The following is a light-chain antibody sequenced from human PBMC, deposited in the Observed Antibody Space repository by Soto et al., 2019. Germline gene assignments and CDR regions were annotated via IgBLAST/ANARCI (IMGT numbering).Light chain of an antibody. V-gene: IGKV1-12*01. CDR2: AAS. CDR1: QGISSG. Sequence: DIQMTQSRSSVSASVGDRVTITCRASQGISSGLAWYQQKPGKAPKLLIYAASSLQSGVPSRFSGSGYGTDFTLTISSLQPEDYATYYCQQANSFPPMTFGQGTKVEIK. CDR3: QQANSFPPMT. J-gene: IGKJ1*01.